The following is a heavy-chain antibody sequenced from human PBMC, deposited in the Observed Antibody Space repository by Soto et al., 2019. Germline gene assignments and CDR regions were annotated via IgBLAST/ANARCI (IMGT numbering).Heavy chain of an antibody. V-gene: IGHV3-48*03. D-gene: IGHD4-4*01. Sequence: GGSLRLSCAASGFTFSSYEMNWVRQAPGKGLEWVSYISSSGSTIYYADSVKGRFTISRDNAKNSLYLQMNSLRAEDTAVYYCARDQGYSNYARSVAFDIWGQGTMVTVSS. CDR1: GFTFSSYE. J-gene: IGHJ3*02. CDR2: ISSSGSTI. CDR3: ARDQGYSNYARSVAFDI.